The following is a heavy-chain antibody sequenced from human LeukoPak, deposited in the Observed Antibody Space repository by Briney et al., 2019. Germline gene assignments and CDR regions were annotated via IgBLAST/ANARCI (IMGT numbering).Heavy chain of an antibody. CDR2: IGGRDNGT. D-gene: IGHD3-9*01. CDR1: GFIFSNYA. Sequence: QSGASLRLSCAASGFIFSNYAMSWVRQAPGKGLEWVSAIGGRDNGTYYADSVRGRFTVSRDDPKNTLYLQMNTLRAEDTAVYYCAKWGDYDILTGYYDSDYWGQGTLVTVSS. CDR3: AKWGDYDILTGYYDSDY. J-gene: IGHJ4*02. V-gene: IGHV3-23*01.